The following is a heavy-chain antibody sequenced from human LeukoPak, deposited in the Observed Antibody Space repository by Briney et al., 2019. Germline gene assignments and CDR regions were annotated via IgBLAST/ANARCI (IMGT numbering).Heavy chain of an antibody. V-gene: IGHV1-18*01. CDR3: ARVYGDLLGYCSGGSCYDYPNWFDP. Sequence: ASVKVSFKASGYTYPSYGISGVRPPPGQGLAWMGWIRAYNGNTNKAQKLQGRVTMTTDTSTSTAYMELRRLRSDDTAVYYCARVYGDLLGYCSGGSCYDYPNWFDPWGQGTLVTVSS. J-gene: IGHJ5*02. CDR2: IRAYNGNT. D-gene: IGHD2-15*01. CDR1: GYTYPSYG.